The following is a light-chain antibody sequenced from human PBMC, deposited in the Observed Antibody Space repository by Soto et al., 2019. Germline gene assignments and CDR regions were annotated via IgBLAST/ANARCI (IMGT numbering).Light chain of an antibody. V-gene: IGKV3-20*01. CDR3: QQYGSSPLYT. J-gene: IGKJ2*01. Sequence: EIVLTQSPGTLSLSPGERATLSCRASQSVSSSYLAWYHQKPGQAPRLLIYGASSRATGIPDRFSGSGSGTDFTLTISMLEPEDFAVYYCQQYGSSPLYTFGQGTKLEIK. CDR1: QSVSSSY. CDR2: GAS.